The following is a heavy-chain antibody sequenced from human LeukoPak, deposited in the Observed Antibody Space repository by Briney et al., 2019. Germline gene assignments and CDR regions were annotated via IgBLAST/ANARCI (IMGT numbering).Heavy chain of an antibody. J-gene: IGHJ4*02. D-gene: IGHD4-17*01. CDR3: ARDTGDYHFDY. CDR1: GGSISSYY. CDR2: IYYSGST. Sequence: SETLSLTCTVSGGSISSYYWSWIRQPPGKGLEWIGYIYYSGSTNYNPSLKSRVTIPVDTSKNQFSLKLSSVTAADTAVYYCARDTGDYHFDYWGQGTLVTVSS. V-gene: IGHV4-59*01.